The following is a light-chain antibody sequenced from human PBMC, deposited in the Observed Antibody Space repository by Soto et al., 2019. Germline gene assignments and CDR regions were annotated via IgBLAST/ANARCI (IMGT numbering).Light chain of an antibody. CDR2: DVN. CDR3: CSYAGSYTFGARAHVL. Sequence: QSALTQPRSVSGSPGQSVTISCTGTSSDVGGYSYVSWYQQYPGKAPKLMIFDVNKRPSGVPNRFSGSKSGNTASLTISGLQADDEADYYCCSYAGSYTFGARAHVLFGGGTKLTVL. CDR1: SSDVGGYSY. J-gene: IGLJ2*01. V-gene: IGLV2-11*01.